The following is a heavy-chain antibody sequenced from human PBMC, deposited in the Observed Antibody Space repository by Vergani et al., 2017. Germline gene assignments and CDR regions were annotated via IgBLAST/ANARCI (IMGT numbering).Heavy chain of an antibody. CDR3: AKARDPNCKGGNCYSYYYGLDL. J-gene: IGHJ6*02. Sequence: EVQLLESGGNLIQPGGSLRLSCGASGFTFSSYAMTWVRLAPGKGLQWVSAISGSGGNTFYTDSVKGRFTISRDNSKDTLYLQMISLRVEDTAIYYCAKARDPNCKGGNCYSYYYGLDLWGQGTTVTVSS. D-gene: IGHD2-21*01. V-gene: IGHV3-23*01. CDR1: GFTFSSYA. CDR2: ISGSGGNT.